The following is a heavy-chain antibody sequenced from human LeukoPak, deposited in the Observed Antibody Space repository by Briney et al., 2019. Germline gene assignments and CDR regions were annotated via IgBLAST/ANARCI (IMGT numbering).Heavy chain of an antibody. CDR2: IDQDGSQK. V-gene: IGHV3-7*01. CDR1: GFPFSSHW. Sequence: GGSLRLSCAASGFPFSSHWLSWFRQSPGKGLEWVANIDQDGSQKYYVDSVKGRFTISRDNAKSSVFLQMNSLRAEDTALYYCARGLATAAAYWGQGTLVTVSS. CDR3: ARGLATAAAY. D-gene: IGHD6-25*01. J-gene: IGHJ4*02.